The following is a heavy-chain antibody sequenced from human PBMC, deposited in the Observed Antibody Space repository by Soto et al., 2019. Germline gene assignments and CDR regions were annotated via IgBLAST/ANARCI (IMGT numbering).Heavy chain of an antibody. CDR3: ARDSANRWFFI. Sequence: SETLSLTCTVSGGSVSSGRFYWSWIRQPPGKELEWIGYIDYSGSTNYNPSLKSRVTISRDTSKNQFSLKLSSVTATDTAVYYCARDSANRWFFIWGQGILVTVSS. D-gene: IGHD2-15*01. V-gene: IGHV4-61*01. CDR2: IDYSGST. J-gene: IGHJ4*02. CDR1: GGSVSSGRFY.